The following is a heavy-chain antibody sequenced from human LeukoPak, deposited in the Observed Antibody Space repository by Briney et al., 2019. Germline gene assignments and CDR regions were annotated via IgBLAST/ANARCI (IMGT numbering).Heavy chain of an antibody. CDR1: EFTFSNAC. J-gene: IGHJ4*02. CDR3: AIDSNHVFPN. V-gene: IGHV3-15*01. Sequence: GGSLRLSCATSEFTFSNACMSWVRQFPGKGLEWVGRIRSKSDGGTTDYAAPVQGRFTMSRDDSKNTLYLQMNSLKMEDTAVYYCAIDSNHVFPNWGQGTLVTVSS. D-gene: IGHD2-8*01. CDR2: IRSKSDGGTT.